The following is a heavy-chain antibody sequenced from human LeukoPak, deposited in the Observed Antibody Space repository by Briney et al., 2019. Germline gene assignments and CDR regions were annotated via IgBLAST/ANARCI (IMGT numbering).Heavy chain of an antibody. D-gene: IGHD3-3*01. CDR3: ARVGETYYDFWSGYYRLYYYGMDV. J-gene: IGHJ6*02. Sequence: GGSLRLSCAASGFTFSDYYMNWIRHAPGKGLEWVSYIHSSSAYTNYADSVKGRFTISRDNAKNSLYLQMNSLRAEDTAVYYCARVGETYYDFWSGYYRLYYYGMDVWGQGTTVTVSS. CDR1: GFTFSDYY. V-gene: IGHV3-11*06. CDR2: IHSSSAYT.